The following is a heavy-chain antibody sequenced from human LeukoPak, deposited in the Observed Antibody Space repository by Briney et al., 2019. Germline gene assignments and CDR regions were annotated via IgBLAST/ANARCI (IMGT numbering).Heavy chain of an antibody. CDR3: ARDLALYSNLDY. Sequence: ASVKVSCKASGYAFTGYYMHWVRQAPGQGLEWMGWINPNSGGTNYAQKFQGRVTMTRDTSISTAYMELSRLRSDDTAVYYCARDLALYSNLDYWGQGTLVTVSS. D-gene: IGHD4-11*01. CDR2: INPNSGGT. CDR1: GYAFTGYY. J-gene: IGHJ4*02. V-gene: IGHV1-2*02.